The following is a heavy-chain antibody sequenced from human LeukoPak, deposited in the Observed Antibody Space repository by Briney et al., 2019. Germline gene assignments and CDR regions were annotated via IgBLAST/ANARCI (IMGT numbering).Heavy chain of an antibody. J-gene: IGHJ4*02. V-gene: IGHV3-7*01. CDR3: ATDRGWRTSGYYLYYFEY. D-gene: IGHD3-3*01. CDR2: IKHDGSEK. CDR1: GFSFTNYF. Sequence: TGGSLGLSCAASGFSFTNYFMSWVRQAPGKGLEWVASIKHDGSEKYYVDSVRGRFTISRDNTMNSLYLQMSSLRAEDTAVYYCATDRGWRTSGYYLYYFEYWGQGTLVTFSS.